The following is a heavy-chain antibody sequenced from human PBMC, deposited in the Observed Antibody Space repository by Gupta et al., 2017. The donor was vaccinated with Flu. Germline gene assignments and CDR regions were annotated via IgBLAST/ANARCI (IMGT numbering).Heavy chain of an antibody. Sequence: QLQLQESGPGLVKPSQTLSLTCTVSGGSISSGSSYWSWIRQPAGKGLEWIGRIYTSGSTNNNPSLKSRVTISVDTSKNQFSLKLSSVTAADTAVYYCARDSSSGWYGYYYDGMDVWGQGTTVTVSS. D-gene: IGHD6-19*01. CDR1: GGSISSGSSY. CDR2: IYTSGST. CDR3: ARDSSSGWYGYYYDGMDV. J-gene: IGHJ6*02. V-gene: IGHV4-61*02.